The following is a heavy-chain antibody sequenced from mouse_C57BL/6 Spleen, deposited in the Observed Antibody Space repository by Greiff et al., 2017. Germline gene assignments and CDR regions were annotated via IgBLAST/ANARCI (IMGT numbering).Heavy chain of an antibody. CDR1: GYTFPSYW. J-gene: IGHJ2*01. Sequence: QVQLQQPGAELVKPGASVKLSCKASGYTFPSYWMHWLKQRPGQGLEWIGKFDPSDGDTTYNQKFKGKSTLTVDKSSSTAYLQLSRLTSDDSAVYYCARRGTYCHYFDYWGQGTTLTVSS. V-gene: IGHV1-69*01. CDR3: ARRGTYCHYFDY. D-gene: IGHD6-1*01. CDR2: FDPSDGDT.